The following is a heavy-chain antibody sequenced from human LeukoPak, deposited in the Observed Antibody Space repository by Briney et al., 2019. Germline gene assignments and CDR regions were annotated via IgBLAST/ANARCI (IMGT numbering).Heavy chain of an antibody. J-gene: IGHJ6*02. CDR1: GFTFSSYS. V-gene: IGHV3-21*01. Sequence: PGGSLRLSCAASGFTFSSYSTNWVRQAPGKGLEWVSSISSSSSYIYYADSVKGRFTISRDNAKNSLYLQMNSLRAEDTAVYYCARAYCGGDCYAHYYYYGMDVWGQGTTVTVSS. CDR3: ARAYCGGDCYAHYYYYGMDV. D-gene: IGHD2-21*02. CDR2: ISSSSSYI.